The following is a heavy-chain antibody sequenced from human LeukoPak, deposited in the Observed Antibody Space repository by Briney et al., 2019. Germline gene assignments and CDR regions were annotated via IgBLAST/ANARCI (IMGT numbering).Heavy chain of an antibody. Sequence: GGSLRLSCAASGFTFSSYWMNWVRQAPGKGLEWVSSISSSSSYIYYSDSVKGRFTISRDNAKNSLYLQMHSLRAEDSAVYYCARDTMTPYFMDVWGKGTTVTISS. D-gene: IGHD2-2*01. CDR2: ISSSSSYI. V-gene: IGHV3-21*01. CDR3: ARDTMTPYFMDV. CDR1: GFTFSSYW. J-gene: IGHJ6*03.